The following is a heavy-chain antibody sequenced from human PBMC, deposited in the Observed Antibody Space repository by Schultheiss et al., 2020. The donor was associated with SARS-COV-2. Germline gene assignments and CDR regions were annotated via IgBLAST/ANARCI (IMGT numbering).Heavy chain of an antibody. CDR3: VSYSGGYCSSTSCYTVDY. Sequence: GGSLRLSCAASGFTFSSYGMHWVRQAPGKGLEWVAVISYDGSNKYYADSVKGRLTISRDNAKNSLYLQVNSLRAEDMTVYYCVSYSGGYCSSTSCYTVDYWGQGTLVTVSS. D-gene: IGHD2-2*02. J-gene: IGHJ4*02. V-gene: IGHV3-30*05. CDR2: ISYDGSNK. CDR1: GFTFSSYG.